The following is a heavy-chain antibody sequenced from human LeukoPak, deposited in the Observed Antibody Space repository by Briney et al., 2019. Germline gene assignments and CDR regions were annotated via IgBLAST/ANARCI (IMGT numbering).Heavy chain of an antibody. V-gene: IGHV4-39*01. J-gene: IGHJ4*02. Sequence: SETLSLTCTVSGGSISSSIYYWGWIRQPPGKGLEWIGNISYSGSPYYTPSLKSRVTISVDTSKNQFSLKLSSVTAADTAVYYCASSDIIVVPAAHYDYWGQGTLVTVSS. CDR2: ISYSGSP. D-gene: IGHD2-2*01. CDR3: ASSDIIVVPAAHYDY. CDR1: GGSISSSIYY.